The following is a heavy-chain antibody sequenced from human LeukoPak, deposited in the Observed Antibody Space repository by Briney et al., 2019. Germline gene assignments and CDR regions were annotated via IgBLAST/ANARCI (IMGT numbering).Heavy chain of an antibody. CDR1: GGSISSGGYY. CDR2: IYHSGST. V-gene: IGHV4-30-2*01. D-gene: IGHD3-10*01. CDR3: ARDGAYYYGSGSYDY. J-gene: IGHJ4*02. Sequence: SETLSLTCTVSGGSISSGGYYWSWIRQPPGKGLEWIGYIYHSGSTYYNPSLKSRVTISVDRSKNQFSLKLSSVTAADTAVYYCARDGAYYYGSGSYDYWGQGTLVTVSS.